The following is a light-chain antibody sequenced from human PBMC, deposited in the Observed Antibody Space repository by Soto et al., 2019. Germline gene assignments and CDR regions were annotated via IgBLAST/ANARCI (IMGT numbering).Light chain of an antibody. CDR3: PRYCNWPRT. J-gene: IGKJ1*01. Sequence: MPQSPGTLSLSLGERATLSCRASQNVSNNLAWYQQKPGQAPRRLIYGASTRATGIPARCSGSGSGTAFSYTCSRLQCEVCAVYDCPRYCNWPRTFGHPTKGDI. V-gene: IGKV3-15*01. CDR1: QNVSNN. CDR2: GAS.